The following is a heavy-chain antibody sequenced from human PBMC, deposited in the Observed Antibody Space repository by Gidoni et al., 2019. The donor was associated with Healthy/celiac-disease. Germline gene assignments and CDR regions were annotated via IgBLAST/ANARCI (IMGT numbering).Heavy chain of an antibody. V-gene: IGHV4-34*01. J-gene: IGHJ4*02. CDR2: INHSGST. CDR3: ARGVGGATPGFY. Sequence: QVQLQQWGAGLLKPSETLSLTCAVYGGSFSGYYWSWIRQPPGKGLEWIGEINHSGSTNYNPSLKSRVTISVDTSKNQFSLKLSSVTAADTAVYYCARGVGGATPGFYWGQGTLVTVSS. CDR1: GGSFSGYY. D-gene: IGHD1-26*01.